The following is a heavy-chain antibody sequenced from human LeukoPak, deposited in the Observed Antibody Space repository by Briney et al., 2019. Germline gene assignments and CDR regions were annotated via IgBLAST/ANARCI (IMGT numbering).Heavy chain of an antibody. CDR1: GFSLSTNAVV. D-gene: IGHD4-17*01. CDR2: IYGNDDK. J-gene: IGHJ4*02. Sequence: SGPTLVNPTQTLTLTCTFSGFSLSTNAVVMGLVRQPPGKALEWLAFIYGNDDKRYSLSLESRLNITKDTSKNQVVLTVTDMDYVDTATYYCVHRTTVTSVDHWGQGTLVTVSS. CDR3: VHRTTVTSVDH. V-gene: IGHV2-5*01.